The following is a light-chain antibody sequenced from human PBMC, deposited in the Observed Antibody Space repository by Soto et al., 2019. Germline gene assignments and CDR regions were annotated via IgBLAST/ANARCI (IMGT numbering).Light chain of an antibody. J-gene: IGKJ4*01. Sequence: EIVLTQSPATLSLSPGERATLSCRASQSVTTSLFWYQQKPGQAPRLLIFDASNRATGIPARFSGSGSGTDFTLTISSLEPEDFAVYYWQQRSNWPPLTFGGGTKVEIK. CDR1: QSVTTS. CDR3: QQRSNWPPLT. V-gene: IGKV3-11*01. CDR2: DAS.